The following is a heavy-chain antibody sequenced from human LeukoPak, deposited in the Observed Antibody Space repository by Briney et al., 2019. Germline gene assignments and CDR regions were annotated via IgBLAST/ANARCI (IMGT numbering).Heavy chain of an antibody. CDR3: ARVNYCTNGVCYGYYFDY. J-gene: IGHJ4*02. D-gene: IGHD2-8*01. Sequence: SETLSLTCAVYGGSFSGYYWSWIRQPPGKGLEWIGEIYHSGSTNYNPSLKSRVTISVDKSKNQFSLKLSSVTAADTAVYYCARVNYCTNGVCYGYYFDYWGQGTLVTVSS. CDR1: GGSFSGYY. V-gene: IGHV4-34*01. CDR2: IYHSGST.